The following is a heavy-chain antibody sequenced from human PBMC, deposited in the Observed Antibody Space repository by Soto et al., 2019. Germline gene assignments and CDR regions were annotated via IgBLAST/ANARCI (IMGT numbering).Heavy chain of an antibody. CDR1: GGSISSGGYY. CDR3: ARVWYRPGVTPPYYFDY. Sequence: QVQLQESGPGLVKPSQTLSLTCTVSGGSISSGGYYWSWIRQPPGKGLEWIGYIYYSGSTYYNPSLKSRVTISVDTSKNQFSLKLSSVTAADTAVYYCARVWYRPGVTPPYYFDYWGQGTLVTVSS. D-gene: IGHD3-10*01. V-gene: IGHV4-30-4*01. J-gene: IGHJ4*02. CDR2: IYYSGST.